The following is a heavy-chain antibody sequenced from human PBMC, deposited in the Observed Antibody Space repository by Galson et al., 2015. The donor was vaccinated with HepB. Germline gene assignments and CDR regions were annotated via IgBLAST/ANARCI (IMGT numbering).Heavy chain of an antibody. CDR2: IKQDGSEK. J-gene: IGHJ3*02. CDR1: GFTFSSYW. V-gene: IGHV3-7*01. Sequence: SLRLSCAASGFTFSSYWMSWVRQAPGKGLEWVANIKQDGSEKYYVDSVKGRFTISRDNAKNSLYLQMNSLRAEDTAVYYCARDYYGDYALSAFDIWGQGTVVTVSS. CDR3: ARDYYGDYALSAFDI. D-gene: IGHD4-17*01.